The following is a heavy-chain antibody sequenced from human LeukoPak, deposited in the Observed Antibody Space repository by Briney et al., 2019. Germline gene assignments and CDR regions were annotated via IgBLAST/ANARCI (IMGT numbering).Heavy chain of an antibody. Sequence: GRSLRLSCAASGFTFSSYSMNWVRQAPGKGLEWVSSISSSSSYIYYADSVKGRFTISRDNAKNSLYLQMNSLRAEDTAVYYCARDLAVTTPFDYWGQGTLVTVSS. J-gene: IGHJ4*02. V-gene: IGHV3-21*01. CDR1: GFTFSSYS. D-gene: IGHD4-17*01. CDR2: ISSSSSYI. CDR3: ARDLAVTTPFDY.